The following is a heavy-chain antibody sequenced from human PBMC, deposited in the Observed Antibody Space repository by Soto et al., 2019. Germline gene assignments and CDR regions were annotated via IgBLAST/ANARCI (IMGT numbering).Heavy chain of an antibody. J-gene: IGHJ5*02. Sequence: KLSGKDSGDTSNINAMYWGRQAPGPSLEWMGWINAGNGNTKYSQKFQGRVTITRDTSASTAYMELSSLRSEDAAVYYCARVFQRGSNYPDCLDPWGQGTRVTVSS. V-gene: IGHV1-3*01. CDR2: INAGNGNT. CDR3: ARVFQRGSNYPDCLDP. CDR1: GDTSNINA. D-gene: IGHD5-12*01.